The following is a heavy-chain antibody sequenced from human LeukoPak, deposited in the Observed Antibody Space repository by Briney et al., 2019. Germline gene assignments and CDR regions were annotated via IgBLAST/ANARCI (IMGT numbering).Heavy chain of an antibody. CDR1: GGTFSSYA. Sequence: SVKVSCKASGGTFSSYAISLVRQAPGQGLEWMGRIIPILGIANYAQKFQGRVTITADKSTSTAYMELSSLRSEDTAVYYCARGLSIAARHFDYWGQGTLVTVSS. CDR3: ARGLSIAARHFDY. D-gene: IGHD6-6*01. CDR2: IIPILGIA. J-gene: IGHJ4*02. V-gene: IGHV1-69*04.